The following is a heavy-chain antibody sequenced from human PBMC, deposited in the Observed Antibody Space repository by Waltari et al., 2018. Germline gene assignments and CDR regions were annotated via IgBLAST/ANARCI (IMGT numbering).Heavy chain of an antibody. J-gene: IGHJ4*02. CDR2: LYYSGST. V-gene: IGHV4-61*01. D-gene: IGHD1-26*01. Sequence: QVQLQASGPGLVKPSETLSVTCTVSGGSVSSGPYYWSWIRQPPGRGLEWIGDLYYSGSTNYNPSLKSRGTISIDTSQNQFSLNLNSVTAADTAVYYCARGLGERYYLDHFDSWGQGTLVTVSS. CDR1: GGSVSSGPYY. CDR3: ARGLGERYYLDHFDS.